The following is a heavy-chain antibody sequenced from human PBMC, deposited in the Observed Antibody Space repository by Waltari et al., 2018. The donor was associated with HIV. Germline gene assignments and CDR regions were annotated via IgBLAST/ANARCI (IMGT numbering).Heavy chain of an antibody. D-gene: IGHD5-12*01. Sequence: QLQESGPGLVKPSQTLSLTCTVSGGSISSRSYHWTWIRQPAGKGLEWIGRLYTIGSTDYNPSLKSRATISGDTSKNQFSLKLSSVTAADTAVYYCARGVVGGYDLGNNWFDPWGQGTLVTVSS. CDR3: ARGVVGGYDLGNNWFDP. CDR1: GGSISSRSYH. CDR2: LYTIGST. V-gene: IGHV4-61*02. J-gene: IGHJ5*02.